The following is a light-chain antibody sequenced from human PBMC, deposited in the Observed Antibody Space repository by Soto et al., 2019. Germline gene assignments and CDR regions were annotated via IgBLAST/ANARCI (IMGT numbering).Light chain of an antibody. CDR3: QQRYTTPFA. CDR2: AAS. J-gene: IGKJ3*01. Sequence: DIQMTQSPSSLSASVGDRVTITCRASQSISSYLNWYQQKPGKAPKVLIYAASSLQSGVPSRFSGSGSGTDFTLTISSLQPEDFATYYCQQRYTTPFAFGPCTKVDIK. CDR1: QSISSY. V-gene: IGKV1-39*01.